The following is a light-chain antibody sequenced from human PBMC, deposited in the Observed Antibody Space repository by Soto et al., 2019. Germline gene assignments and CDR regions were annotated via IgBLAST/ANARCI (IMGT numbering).Light chain of an antibody. Sequence: QTVVTQEPSLTVSPGGTVTLTSGSSTGSVTSGHYPYWFQQKPGQAPRTLIYDTSNKHSWTPARFSGSLLGGKAALTLSGSQPEDEAEYYCLLTYSGARVFGTGTKLTVL. CDR3: LLTYSGARV. V-gene: IGLV7-46*01. CDR1: TGSVTSGHY. J-gene: IGLJ1*01. CDR2: DTS.